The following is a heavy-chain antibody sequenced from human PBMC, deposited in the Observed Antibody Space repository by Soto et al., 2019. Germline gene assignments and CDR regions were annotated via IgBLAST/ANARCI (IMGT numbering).Heavy chain of an antibody. CDR1: GFTVSSNY. V-gene: IGHV3-66*01. CDR2: IYSGGST. J-gene: IGHJ6*03. D-gene: IGHD6-6*01. Sequence: EVQLVESGGGLVQPGGSLRLSCAASGFTVSSNYMSWVRQAPGKGLEWVAVIYSGGSTYYADSVKGRFTISRDNSKNTLYLQMNSLRAEDTAVYYCARAGSPPGNYYYYMDVWGEGTTVTVSS. CDR3: ARAGSPPGNYYYYMDV.